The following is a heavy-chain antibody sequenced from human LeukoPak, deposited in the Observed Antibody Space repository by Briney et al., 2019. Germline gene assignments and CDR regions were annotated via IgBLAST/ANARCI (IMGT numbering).Heavy chain of an antibody. V-gene: IGHV3-48*03. D-gene: IGHD2-2*01. CDR2: ISSSGSTI. CDR1: GFTFSSYE. CDR3: ARGEYCSSTSCYGSVDY. Sequence: GGSLRLSCAASGFTFSSYEMNWVRQAPGQGLEWVSYISSSGSTIYYADSVKGRFTISRDNAKNSLYLQMNSLRAEDTAVYYCARGEYCSSTSCYGSVDYWGQGTLVTVSS. J-gene: IGHJ4*02.